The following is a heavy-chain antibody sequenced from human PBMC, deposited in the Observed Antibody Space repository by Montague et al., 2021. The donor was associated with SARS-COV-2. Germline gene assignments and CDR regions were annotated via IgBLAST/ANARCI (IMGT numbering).Heavy chain of an antibody. Sequence: SETLSLTCAVYGGSFSVYYWSWLCQSPRRGLEWISEINHRGTANYNSSLKSRVSISVDTSKNQFTLKLTSVTAADTAMYYCAKEREVVRAARTLVAFDLWGQGTMVTVSS. CDR3: AKEREVVRAARTLVAFDL. CDR2: INHRGTA. CDR1: GGSFSVYY. D-gene: IGHD2-2*01. J-gene: IGHJ3*01. V-gene: IGHV4-34*01.